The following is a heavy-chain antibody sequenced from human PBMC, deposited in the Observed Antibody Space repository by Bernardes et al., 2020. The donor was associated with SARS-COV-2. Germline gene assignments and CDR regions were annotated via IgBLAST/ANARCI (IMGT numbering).Heavy chain of an antibody. Sequence: ASVKVSCKASGYTFTSHEINWVRQAPGQGLEWLGWMNPDSGNKGYPQNLRARITMTGDTSITTAYMELSSLGPEDTAVYYCARVSSYDSVILFYDLDFWGQGTLFPVSS. V-gene: IGHV1-8*01. J-gene: IGHJ4*02. CDR2: MNPDSGNK. CDR1: GYTFTSHE. D-gene: IGHD3-3*01. CDR3: ARVSSYDSVILFYDLDF.